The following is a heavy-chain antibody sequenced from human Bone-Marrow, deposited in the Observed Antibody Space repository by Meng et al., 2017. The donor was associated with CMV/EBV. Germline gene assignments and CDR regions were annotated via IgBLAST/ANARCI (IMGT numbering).Heavy chain of an antibody. D-gene: IGHD4-17*01. CDR1: GGSFSGYY. J-gene: IGHJ4*02. V-gene: IGHV4-34*01. CDR3: ARGKDYGVHFDY. CDR2: INHSGST. Sequence: TCAVYGGSFSGYYWSWIRQPPGKGLEWIGEINHSGSTNYNPSLKSRVTISVDTSKNQFSLKLSSVIAADTAVYYCARGKDYGVHFDYWGQGTLVTVSS.